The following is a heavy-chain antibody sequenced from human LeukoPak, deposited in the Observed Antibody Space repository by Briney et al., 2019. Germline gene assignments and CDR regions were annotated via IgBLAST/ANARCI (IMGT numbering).Heavy chain of an antibody. CDR1: GFMFSDYG. CDR2: IKTRGDGATT. CDR3: TTEAPYTSGWFS. Sequence: PGGSLRLSCAACGFMFSDYGMHWVRQTPGKGLEWVGRIKTRGDGATTDLTAPVKGRFAISRDDSKSTLYLHMNSLTIDDTAVYYCTTEAPYTSGWFSWGQGTLVTVSS. V-gene: IGHV3-15*05. D-gene: IGHD6-13*01. J-gene: IGHJ5*02.